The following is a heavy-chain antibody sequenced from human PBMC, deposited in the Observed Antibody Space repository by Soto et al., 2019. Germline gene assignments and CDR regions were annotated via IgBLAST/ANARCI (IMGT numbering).Heavy chain of an antibody. V-gene: IGHV3-30*04. J-gene: IGHJ4*02. Sequence: GGSLRLSCVGSGFTFSSDALHWVRQAPGKGLERVAVVSSDGNHAYYPDHVKGRFTISRDNSQSTVYLQMKSLKPEDTATYYCARDSAYSTASTHFDHWGQGTLVTVSS. CDR1: GFTFSSDA. CDR3: ARDSAYSTASTHFDH. D-gene: IGHD2-2*01. CDR2: VSSDGNHA.